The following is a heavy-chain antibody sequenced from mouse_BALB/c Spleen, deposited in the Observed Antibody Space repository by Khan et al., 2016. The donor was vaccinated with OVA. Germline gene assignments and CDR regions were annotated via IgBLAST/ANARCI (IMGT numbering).Heavy chain of an antibody. J-gene: IGHJ4*01. V-gene: IGHV2-6-7*01. CDR3: AREIYYDYTYYYAMDY. CDR1: GFSLTGYG. Sequence: VELVESGPGLVAPSQSLSITCTVSGFSLTGYGVNWVRQPPGKGLEWLGMIWGDGSTDYNSALKSRLSISKDNSKSQASLKMISLQTDDTARYYCAREIYYDYTYYYAMDYWGQGTSVTVSS. CDR2: IWGDGST. D-gene: IGHD2-4*01.